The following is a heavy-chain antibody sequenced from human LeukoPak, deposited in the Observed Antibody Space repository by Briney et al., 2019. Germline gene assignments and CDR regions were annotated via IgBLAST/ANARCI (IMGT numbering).Heavy chain of an antibody. J-gene: IGHJ4*02. CDR1: GGSISTYY. V-gene: IGHV4-4*07. CDR2: LSSSGTT. Sequence: SETLSLTCTVSGGSISTYYWSWIRQPAGKVLEWIGRLSSSGTTNYNTSLKSRVTMSVDTSTNQLSLNLTSVTAADTAVYYRAREVSGSDYYRAYDYWGQGTLVTVSS. CDR3: AREVSGSDYYRAYDY. D-gene: IGHD3-3*01.